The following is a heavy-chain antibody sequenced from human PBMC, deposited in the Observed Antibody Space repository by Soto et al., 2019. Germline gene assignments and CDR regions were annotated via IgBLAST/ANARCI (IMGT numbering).Heavy chain of an antibody. J-gene: IGHJ5*02. CDR1: GFIFSRFD. CDR3: VRGLPGGFDP. V-gene: IGHV3-13*01. D-gene: IGHD3-10*01. Sequence: GGSLRLSCAASGFIFSRFDMYWVRQTTGKGLEWVSRIGVAGDTNYSGSVRGRFTISRENAKNSFFLQMNNLRAGDTAVYYCVRGLPGGFDPWGQGTLVTVSS. CDR2: IGVAGDT.